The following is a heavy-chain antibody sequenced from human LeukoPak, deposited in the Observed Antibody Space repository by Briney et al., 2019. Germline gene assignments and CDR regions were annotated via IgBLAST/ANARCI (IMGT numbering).Heavy chain of an antibody. D-gene: IGHD6-19*01. V-gene: IGHV1-69*01. CDR2: IIPTFGTP. CDR1: RDIFSSYT. CDR3: ASIALAGADFDS. J-gene: IGHJ4*02. Sequence: SVKVSCKAPRDIFSSYTLTWVRQAPGQGLEWMVGIIPTFGTPHYAQKFRGRLTMTLDESTSTAYMELSSLRSEDTAVYYCASIALAGADFDSWGQGTLVVVSS.